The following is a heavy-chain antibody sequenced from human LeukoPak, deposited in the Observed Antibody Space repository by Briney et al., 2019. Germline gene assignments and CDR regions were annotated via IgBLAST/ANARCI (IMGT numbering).Heavy chain of an antibody. CDR2: IRYDGSNK. V-gene: IGHV3-30*02. D-gene: IGHD6-13*01. Sequence: QPGGSLRLSCAASGFTFSSYGMHWVRQAPGKGLEWVAFIRYDGSNKYYADPVKGRFTISRDNSKNTLYLQMNSLRAEDTAVYYCVKEVYSSSWGIDYWGQGTLVTVSS. CDR1: GFTFSSYG. J-gene: IGHJ4*02. CDR3: VKEVYSSSWGIDY.